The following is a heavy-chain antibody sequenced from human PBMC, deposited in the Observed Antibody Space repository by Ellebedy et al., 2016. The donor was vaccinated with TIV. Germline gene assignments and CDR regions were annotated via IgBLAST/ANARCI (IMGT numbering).Heavy chain of an antibody. V-gene: IGHV1-69*06. D-gene: IGHD6-19*01. CDR2: IIPIFGTA. Sequence: SVKVSXXASGGTFSSYAISWVRQAPGQGLEWMGGIIPIFGTANYAQKFQGRVTITADKSTSTAYMELSSLRSEDTAVYYCARHPIRRAGTKENWFDPWGQGTLVTVSS. CDR1: GGTFSSYA. CDR3: ARHPIRRAGTKENWFDP. J-gene: IGHJ5*02.